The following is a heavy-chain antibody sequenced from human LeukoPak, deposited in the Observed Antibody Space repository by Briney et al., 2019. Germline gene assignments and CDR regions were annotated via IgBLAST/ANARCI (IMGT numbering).Heavy chain of an antibody. V-gene: IGHV4-61*01. CDR2: IYYSGST. CDR1: GYSISSGYY. J-gene: IGHJ4*02. Sequence: SETLSLTCTVSGYSISSGYYWGWIRQPPGKGLEWIGYIYYSGSTNYNPTLKSRVTISVDTSKNQFSLKLSSVTAADTAVYYCARGSYSRIDYWGQGTLVTVSS. D-gene: IGHD4-11*01. CDR3: ARGSYSRIDY.